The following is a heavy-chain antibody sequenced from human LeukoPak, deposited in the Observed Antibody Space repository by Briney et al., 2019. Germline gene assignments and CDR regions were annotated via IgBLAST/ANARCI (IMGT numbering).Heavy chain of an antibody. Sequence: SETLSLTCAVYGGYFSGYYWSWIRQPPGKGLEWIGEINHSGSTNYNPSLKSRVTISVDTSKNQFSLKLSSVTAADTAVYYCARGGSDVVVVVAATPGGIDYWGQGTLVTVSS. CDR2: INHSGST. CDR3: ARGGSDVVVVVAATPGGIDY. J-gene: IGHJ4*02. D-gene: IGHD2-15*01. V-gene: IGHV4-34*01. CDR1: GGYFSGYY.